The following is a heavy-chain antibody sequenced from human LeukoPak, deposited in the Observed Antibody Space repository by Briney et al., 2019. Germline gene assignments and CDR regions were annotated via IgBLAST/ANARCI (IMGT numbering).Heavy chain of an antibody. J-gene: IGHJ3*02. V-gene: IGHV4-31*03. D-gene: IGHD6-19*01. Sequence: PSETLSLTCTVSGGSISSGGYYWSWIRQHPGKGLEWIGYIYYSGSTYYNPSLKSRVTISVDTSKNQFSLKLSSVTAADTAVYYCATSPRTPPIIAVAGRNDAFDIWGQGTMVTVSS. CDR3: ATSPRTPPIIAVAGRNDAFDI. CDR1: GGSISSGGYY. CDR2: IYYSGST.